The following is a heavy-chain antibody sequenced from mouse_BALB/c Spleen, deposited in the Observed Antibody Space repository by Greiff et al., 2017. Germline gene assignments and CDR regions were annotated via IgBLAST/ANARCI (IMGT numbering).Heavy chain of an antibody. CDR1: GFTFSSYA. CDR2: ISSGGST. Sequence: EVKVEESGGGLVKPGGSLKLSCAASGFTFSSYAMSWVRQTPEKRLEWVASISSGGSTYYPDSVKGRFTISRDNARNILYLQMSSLRSEDTAMYYCARGSYGNYGYAMDYWGQGTSVTVSS. J-gene: IGHJ4*01. D-gene: IGHD2-1*01. V-gene: IGHV5-6-5*01. CDR3: ARGSYGNYGYAMDY.